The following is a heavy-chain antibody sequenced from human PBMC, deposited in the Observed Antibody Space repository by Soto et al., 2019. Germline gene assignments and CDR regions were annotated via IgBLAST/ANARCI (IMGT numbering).Heavy chain of an antibody. CDR3: ARAQYYDFWSGYPRGGYYYYGMDV. V-gene: IGHV1-69*13. D-gene: IGHD3-3*01. CDR1: GGTFSSYA. J-gene: IGHJ6*02. CDR2: IIPIFGTA. Sequence: SVKVSCKASGGTFSSYAISWVRQAPGQGLEWMGGIIPIFGTANYAQKFQGRVTITADESTSTAYMELSSLRSEDTAVYYCARAQYYDFWSGYPRGGYYYYGMDVWGQGTTVTVSS.